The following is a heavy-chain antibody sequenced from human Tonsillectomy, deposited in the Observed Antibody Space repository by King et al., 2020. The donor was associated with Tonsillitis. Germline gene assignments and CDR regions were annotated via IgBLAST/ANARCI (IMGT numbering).Heavy chain of an antibody. CDR2: ISGRGGSK. J-gene: IGHJ5*01. CDR3: AKDRGDGDYGVHWFDS. V-gene: IGHV3-23*04. D-gene: IGHD4-17*01. CDR1: GFTFSDYA. Sequence: VQLVESGGGLVQPGKSLTLSCAAYGFTFSDYAMTWVRQAPGKGLEWVAAISGRGGSKYYADSVKGRFSISREYSKNTLYLQMRSLRVDDTAVYYCAKDRGDGDYGVHWFDSWGQGTLVTVSS.